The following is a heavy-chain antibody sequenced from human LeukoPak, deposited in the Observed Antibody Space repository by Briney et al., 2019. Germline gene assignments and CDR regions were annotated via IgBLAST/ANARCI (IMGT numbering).Heavy chain of an antibody. CDR2: INPSGGST. J-gene: IGHJ4*02. CDR3: ARDQISTVRIHLDPTSLGY. Sequence: GASVKVSCKASGGTFSSYAISWVRQAPGQGLEWMGIINPSGGSTSYAQKFQGRVTMTRDTSTSTVYMELSSLRSEDTAVYYCARDQISTVRIHLDPTSLGYWGQGTLVTVSS. D-gene: IGHD1-14*01. CDR1: GGTFSSYA. V-gene: IGHV1-46*01.